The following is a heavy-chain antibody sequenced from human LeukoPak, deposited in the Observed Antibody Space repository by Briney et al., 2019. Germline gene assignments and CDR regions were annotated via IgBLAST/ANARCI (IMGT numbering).Heavy chain of an antibody. V-gene: IGHV1-18*01. Sequence: ASVKVSCKASGYTFTSYGISWVRQAPGQGLEWMGWISAYNGNTNYAQNLQGRVTMTTDTSTSTAYMELRSLRSDDTAVYYCARDRRSYCSGSSCDSGADYWGQGTLVTVSS. CDR2: ISAYNGNT. CDR3: ARDRRSYCSGSSCDSGADY. J-gene: IGHJ4*02. CDR1: GYTFTSYG. D-gene: IGHD2-15*01.